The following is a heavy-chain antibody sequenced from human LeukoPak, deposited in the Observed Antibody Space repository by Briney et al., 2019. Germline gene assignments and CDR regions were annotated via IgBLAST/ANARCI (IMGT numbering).Heavy chain of an antibody. CDR3: ARDPSGYYFRFDY. CDR2: ISSSSSHI. CDR1: GFTFSSYS. V-gene: IGHV3-21*01. J-gene: IGHJ4*02. D-gene: IGHD3-22*01. Sequence: GGSLRLSCGASGFTFSSYSMKWVRQAPGKGLEWVSSISSSSSHIYYAHSVTGRFTISRDNAKNSLYLQMNSLRAEDTAVYYCARDPSGYYFRFDYWGQGTLVTVSS.